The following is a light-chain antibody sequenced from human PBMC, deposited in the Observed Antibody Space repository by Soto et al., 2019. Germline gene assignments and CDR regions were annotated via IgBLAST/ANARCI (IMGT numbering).Light chain of an antibody. CDR2: AAT. CDR1: QSINNY. Sequence: DIQMTQSPSSLSASLGDRVTITCRASQSINNYLNWYQQEEGKAPKLLIYAATSLQSGVPSRCSGSGSGTEFTLTISSLQPGDFATYYCQQSYNSPYTFGLGTKLEIK. CDR3: QQSYNSPYT. V-gene: IGKV1-39*01. J-gene: IGKJ2*01.